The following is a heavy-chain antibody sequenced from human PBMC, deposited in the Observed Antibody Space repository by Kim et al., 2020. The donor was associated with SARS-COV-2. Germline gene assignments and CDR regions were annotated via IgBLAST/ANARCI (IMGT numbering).Heavy chain of an antibody. Sequence: SETLSLTCTLSGGSISGFHWSWLRQPPGKGLEWIGYIYYSGSTNYNPSLKSRVTISVDASKNQFSLNLRSVTAADTAVYYCARDFMVSGYYYYDYWGQGTLVTVSS. J-gene: IGHJ4*02. V-gene: IGHV4-59*01. CDR2: IYYSGST. CDR3: ARDFMVSGYYYYDY. CDR1: GGSISGFH. D-gene: IGHD3-22*01.